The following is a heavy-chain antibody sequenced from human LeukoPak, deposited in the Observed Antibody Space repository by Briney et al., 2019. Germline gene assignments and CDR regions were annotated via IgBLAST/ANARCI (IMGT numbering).Heavy chain of an antibody. CDR2: ISYDGSNK. CDR3: VSFYEAY. Sequence: GGSLRLSCAASGFTFSSYGMHWVRQAPGKGLEWVAVISYDGSNKYYADSVKGRFTISRDNSKNTLYLQMNNLRAEDTAVYYCVSFYEAYWGREPWSPSRQ. J-gene: IGHJ4*02. D-gene: IGHD2/OR15-2a*01. V-gene: IGHV3-30*03. CDR1: GFTFSSYG.